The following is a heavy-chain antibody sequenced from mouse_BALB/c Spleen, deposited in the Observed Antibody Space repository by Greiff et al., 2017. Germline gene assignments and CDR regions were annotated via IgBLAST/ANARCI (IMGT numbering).Heavy chain of an antibody. Sequence: EVQGVESGGDLVKPGGSLKLSCAASGFTFSSYGMSWVRQTPDKRLEWVATISSGGSYTYYPDSVKGRFTISRDNAKNTLYLQMSSLKSEDTAMYYCARQDGNTGFADWGQGTLVTVSA. D-gene: IGHD2-1*01. CDR2: ISSGGSYT. V-gene: IGHV5-6*01. CDR3: ARQDGNTGFAD. J-gene: IGHJ3*01. CDR1: GFTFSSYG.